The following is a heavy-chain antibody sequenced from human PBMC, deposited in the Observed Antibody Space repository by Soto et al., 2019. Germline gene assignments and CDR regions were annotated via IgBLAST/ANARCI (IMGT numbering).Heavy chain of an antibody. CDR2: SIPIFETT. Sequence: SVKVSCKGSGGSFTNYGISWLRQAPGQGLEWMGGSIPIFETTNYAQNFQGRVTITADESTGTSSMELSGLKSADTAVYFCATVLGGYSGSRGPFDLWGQGTLVTVSS. CDR3: ATVLGGYSGSRGPFDL. J-gene: IGHJ4*02. CDR1: GGSFTNYG. V-gene: IGHV1-69*13. D-gene: IGHD1-26*01.